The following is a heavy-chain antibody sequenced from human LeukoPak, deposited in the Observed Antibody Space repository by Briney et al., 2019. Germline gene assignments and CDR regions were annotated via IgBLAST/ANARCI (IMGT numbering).Heavy chain of an antibody. Sequence: ASVKVSCKASGYTFTSYHMHWVRQAPGQGLEWMGWISAYNGNTNYAQKLQGRVTMTTDTSTSTAYMELRSLRSDDTAVYYCARAGVQQLVRDWFDPWGQGTLVTVSS. V-gene: IGHV1-18*04. D-gene: IGHD6-13*01. CDR3: ARAGVQQLVRDWFDP. J-gene: IGHJ5*02. CDR1: GYTFTSYH. CDR2: ISAYNGNT.